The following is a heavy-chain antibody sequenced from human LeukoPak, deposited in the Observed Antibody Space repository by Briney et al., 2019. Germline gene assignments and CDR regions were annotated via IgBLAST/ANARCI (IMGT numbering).Heavy chain of an antibody. Sequence: PSETLSLTCTVSGGSISSYYWSWIRQPPGKGLEWIGHIYYSGSTNYNPSLKSRVTISVDTSKNQFSLKLSSVTAADTAVYYCASADIAAAGLFGYWGQGTLVTVSS. D-gene: IGHD6-13*01. V-gene: IGHV4-59*08. CDR3: ASADIAAAGLFGY. J-gene: IGHJ4*02. CDR1: GGSISSYY. CDR2: IYYSGST.